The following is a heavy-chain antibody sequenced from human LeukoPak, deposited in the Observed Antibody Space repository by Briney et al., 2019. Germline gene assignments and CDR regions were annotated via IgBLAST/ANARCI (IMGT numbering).Heavy chain of an antibody. Sequence: SETLSLTCTVSGVSICSGYYWAWIRQPPGKGMEWIGIIHSGGTTHYNPSLQSRVTISADTSKNQFALDLRSVTAADTAVYYCTRDIGDIVSDFWGQGTLVTVSS. V-gene: IGHV4-38-2*02. D-gene: IGHD2-21*02. CDR1: GVSICSGYY. CDR2: IHSGGTT. J-gene: IGHJ4*02. CDR3: TRDIGDIVSDF.